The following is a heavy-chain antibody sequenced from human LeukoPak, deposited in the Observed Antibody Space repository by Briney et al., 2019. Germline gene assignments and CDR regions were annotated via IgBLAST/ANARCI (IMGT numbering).Heavy chain of an antibody. CDR3: ARVRRRYYYYYYMGV. V-gene: IGHV1-2*02. Sequence: ASVKVSCKASGYTFTGYYMHWVRQAPGQGLEWMGWINPNSGGTNYAQKFQGRVTMTRDMSTSTVYMELSSLRSEDTAVYYCARVRRRYYYYYYMGVWGKGTTVTVSS. CDR2: INPNSGGT. J-gene: IGHJ6*03. CDR1: GYTFTGYY.